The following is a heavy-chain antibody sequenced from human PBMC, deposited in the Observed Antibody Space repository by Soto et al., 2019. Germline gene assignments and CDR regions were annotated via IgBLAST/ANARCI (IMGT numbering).Heavy chain of an antibody. CDR3: VQGSRAALPSNASPNLRFDP. CDR1: GFTFKNYA. D-gene: IGHD6-6*01. Sequence: GSLRLSCAASGFTFKNYAMIWVRQAPGKELEWVSVISASGNSAQYADSVNGRFTISRHNYKNTLFLQLHSLRGDDTALYYCVQGSRAALPSNASPNLRFDPWGPGPLVTVSS. CDR2: ISASGNSA. J-gene: IGHJ5*02. V-gene: IGHV3-23*01.